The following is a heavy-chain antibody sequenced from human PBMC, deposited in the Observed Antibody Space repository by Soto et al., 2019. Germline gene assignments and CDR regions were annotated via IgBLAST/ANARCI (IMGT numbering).Heavy chain of an antibody. CDR2: ISWNSGII. CDR3: EKAPPKTGNYLKY. V-gene: IGHV3-9*01. D-gene: IGHD1-1*01. Sequence: EVQLEESGGGLVQPGRSLRLSCAASGVTFDDYDIHWVRQAQVKGLEWVSGISWNSGIIGYADSVKGRFTISRDNAKNTMYLQMNRMRAEDTAMYYCEKAPPKTGNYLKYWGPGILVTVSS. J-gene: IGHJ4*01. CDR1: GVTFDDYD.